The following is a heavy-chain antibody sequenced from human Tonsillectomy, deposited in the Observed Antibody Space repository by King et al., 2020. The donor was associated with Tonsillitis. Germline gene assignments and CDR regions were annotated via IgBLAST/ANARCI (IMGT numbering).Heavy chain of an antibody. J-gene: IGHJ4*02. D-gene: IGHD2-2*01. CDR2: IYYSGST. Sequence: VQLQESGPGLVKPSQTLSLTCTVSGGSISSGGYYWSWIRQHPGKGLEWIGYIYYSGSTYYNPSLKSRVTISVDTSKYQFSLKLSSVTAADTAVYYCARDSLSTSSFDYWGQGTLVTVSS. CDR3: ARDSLSTSSFDY. CDR1: GGSISSGGYY. V-gene: IGHV4-31*03.